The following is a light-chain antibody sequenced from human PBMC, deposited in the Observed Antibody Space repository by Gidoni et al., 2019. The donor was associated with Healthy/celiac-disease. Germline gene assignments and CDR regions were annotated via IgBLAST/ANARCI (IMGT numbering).Light chain of an antibody. V-gene: IGKV2-28*01. Sequence: DIVMTQSPLSLPVTPGEPASIPCRSSQSLLHSNGYNYLDWYLQKPGQSPQLLIYLGSNRASGVPDRFSGSGSGTDFTLKISRVEAEDVGVYYCMQALQTRATFGQGTKLEIK. J-gene: IGKJ2*01. CDR2: LGS. CDR3: MQALQTRAT. CDR1: QSLLHSNGYNY.